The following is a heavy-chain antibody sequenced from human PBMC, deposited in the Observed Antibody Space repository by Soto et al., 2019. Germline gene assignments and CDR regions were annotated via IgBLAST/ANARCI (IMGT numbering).Heavy chain of an antibody. CDR3: ATDLNPGPPTYNWFDP. Sequence: GGSLRLSCAASGFTFSSYAMSWVRQAPGKGLEWVSAISGSGGSTYYADSVKGRFTISRDNSKNTLYLQMNSLRAEDTAVYYCATDLNPGPPTYNWFDPWGQGTLVTVSS. J-gene: IGHJ5*02. V-gene: IGHV3-23*01. CDR1: GFTFSSYA. D-gene: IGHD1-1*01. CDR2: ISGSGGST.